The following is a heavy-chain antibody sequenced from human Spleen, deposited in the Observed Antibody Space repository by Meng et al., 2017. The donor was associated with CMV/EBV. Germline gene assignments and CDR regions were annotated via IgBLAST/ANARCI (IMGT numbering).Heavy chain of an antibody. CDR3: ARVLGLGNIDY. Sequence: QVQLKEAGPGLVKPSQTRSLPCTVSGGSISSGDYYWSWIRQPPGKGLEWIGYIYYSGSTYYNPSLKSRVTISVDTSKNQFSLKLSSVTAADTAVYYCARVLGLGNIDYWGQGTLVTVSS. J-gene: IGHJ4*02. V-gene: IGHV4-30-4*08. D-gene: IGHD7-27*01. CDR2: IYYSGST. CDR1: GGSISSGDYY.